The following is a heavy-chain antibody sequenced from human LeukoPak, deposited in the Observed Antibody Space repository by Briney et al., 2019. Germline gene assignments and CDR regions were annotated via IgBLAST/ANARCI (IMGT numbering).Heavy chain of an antibody. V-gene: IGHV3-30*18. CDR2: ISYDGSNK. D-gene: IGHD5-24*01. CDR3: AKPREMEASYYFDY. CDR1: GFTFSHYA. Sequence: GGSLRLSCAASGFTFSHYAMTWVRQAPGKGLEWVAVISYDGSNKYYADSVKGRFTISRDNSKNTLYLQMNSLRAEDTAVYYCAKPREMEASYYFDYWGQGTLVTVSS. J-gene: IGHJ4*02.